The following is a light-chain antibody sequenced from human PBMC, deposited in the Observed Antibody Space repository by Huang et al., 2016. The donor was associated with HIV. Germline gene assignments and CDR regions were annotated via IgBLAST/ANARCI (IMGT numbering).Light chain of an antibody. CDR2: DAS. CDR3: QQYYTPPLT. J-gene: IGKJ4*01. V-gene: IGKV1-NL1*01. Sequence: DIQMAQSPPSLSASVGYGVPIPCRASQDLRTSLAWFQQKPGTAPKPLLYDASRLESGVPSRFSGTGSDTYYALTISGLQPEDFATYYCQQYYTPPLTFGGGTRVEIK. CDR1: QDLRTS.